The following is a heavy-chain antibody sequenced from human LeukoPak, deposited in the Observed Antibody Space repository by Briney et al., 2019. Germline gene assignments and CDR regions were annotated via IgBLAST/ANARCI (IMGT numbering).Heavy chain of an antibody. CDR2: IGGSGGTT. CDR3: VRGIFGSGSYPYFDY. CDR1: GFTFSSYA. Sequence: GGSLRLSCAASGFTFSSYAMNWVRQSPGKGLEWVSGIGGSGGTTLYADSVKGRFAISRDNSKNTLYLQMNSLRAEDTAVYYCVRGIFGSGSYPYFDYWGQGTLVTVSS. V-gene: IGHV3-23*01. D-gene: IGHD3-10*01. J-gene: IGHJ4*02.